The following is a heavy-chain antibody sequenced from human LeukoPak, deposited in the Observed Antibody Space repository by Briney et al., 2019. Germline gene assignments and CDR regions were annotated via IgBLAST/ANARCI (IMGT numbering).Heavy chain of an antibody. Sequence: SETLSLTCAVYGGSFSGYYWSWIRQPPGKGLEWIGEINHSGSTNYNPSLKSRVTISVDTSKNQFSLKLSSVTAAGTAVYYCARGQKTYYDILTGYYKGRISRSAFDYWGQGTLVTVSS. J-gene: IGHJ4*02. D-gene: IGHD3-9*01. CDR1: GGSFSGYY. CDR2: INHSGST. V-gene: IGHV4-34*01. CDR3: ARGQKTYYDILTGYYKGRISRSAFDY.